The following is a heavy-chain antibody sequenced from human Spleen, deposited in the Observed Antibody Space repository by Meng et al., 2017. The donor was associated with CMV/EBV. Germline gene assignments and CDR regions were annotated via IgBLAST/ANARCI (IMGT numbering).Heavy chain of an antibody. CDR2: INPKSGGT. Sequence: ASVKVSCKASGYKFTGYYIHWVRQAPGQGPEWMGWINPKSGGTMYAEKFQGRVTMTRDTSINTAYMELSRLRSDDTAVYHCAREWSIAVATARGGYFDYWDQGTLVTVSS. J-gene: IGHJ4*02. D-gene: IGHD6-19*01. CDR3: AREWSIAVATARGGYFDY. CDR1: GYKFTGYY. V-gene: IGHV1-2*02.